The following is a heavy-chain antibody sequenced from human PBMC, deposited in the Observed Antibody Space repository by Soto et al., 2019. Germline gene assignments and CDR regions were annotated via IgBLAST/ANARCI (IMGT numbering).Heavy chain of an antibody. J-gene: IGHJ6*02. D-gene: IGHD3-10*01. CDR3: GSLMSSGYYYGMDV. CDR2: IIPILGIA. CDR1: GGTFSSYT. Sequence: QVQLVQSGAEVKKPGSSVKVSCKASGGTFSSYTISWVRQAPGQGLEWMGRIIPILGIANYAQKFQGRVTITADKSTSTAYRELSSLRSEEPAVYYWGSLMSSGYYYGMDVWGQGTTVTVSS. V-gene: IGHV1-69*02.